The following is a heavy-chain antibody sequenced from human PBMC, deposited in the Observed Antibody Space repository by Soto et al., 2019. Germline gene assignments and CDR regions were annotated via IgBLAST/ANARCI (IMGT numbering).Heavy chain of an antibody. CDR1: GYSISSGYH. D-gene: IGHD2-15*01. CDR3: ARQDRVVAEGRWFDP. J-gene: IGHJ5*02. CDR2: VHYSGNT. Sequence: SETLSLTCTVSGYSISSGYHWAWIRQPPGKGLEWLGSVHYSGNTYYNPSLKSRLTISVDKSKNQFSLNLSSVTAADMAVYYCARQDRVVAEGRWFDPWGQGTLVTVSS. V-gene: IGHV4-38-2*02.